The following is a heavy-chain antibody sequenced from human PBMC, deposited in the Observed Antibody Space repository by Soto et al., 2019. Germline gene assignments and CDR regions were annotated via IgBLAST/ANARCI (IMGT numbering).Heavy chain of an antibody. V-gene: IGHV1-69*02. CDR2: IIPILGIA. Sequence: QVQLVQSGAEVKKPGSSVKVSCKASGGTFSSYTISWVRQAPGQGLEWMGRIIPILGIANYAQKFQGRVTITADKSTSTAYMELSRLRSEDTAVYYCARSGGPWGRTGGHYWGQGTLVTVSS. J-gene: IGHJ4*02. D-gene: IGHD3-10*01. CDR3: ARSGGPWGRTGGHY. CDR1: GGTFSSYT.